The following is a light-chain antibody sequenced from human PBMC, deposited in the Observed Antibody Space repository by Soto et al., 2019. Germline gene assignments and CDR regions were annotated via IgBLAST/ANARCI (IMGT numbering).Light chain of an antibody. Sequence: EIVMTQSPATLSVSPVERATLSCRASQSVSSNLAWYQQKPGQTPRLLIYAASTRATSIPARFSGSGSGTEFTLTISSLQSEDFAVYYCQQYNNWPPYTFGQGTKLEIK. V-gene: IGKV3D-15*01. CDR2: AAS. CDR1: QSVSSN. CDR3: QQYNNWPPYT. J-gene: IGKJ2*01.